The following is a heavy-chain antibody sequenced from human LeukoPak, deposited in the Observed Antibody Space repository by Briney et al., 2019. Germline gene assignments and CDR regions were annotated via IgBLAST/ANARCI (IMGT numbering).Heavy chain of an antibody. CDR1: GFTFSDYY. V-gene: IGHV3-11*04. D-gene: IGHD6-6*01. J-gene: IGHJ4*02. CDR3: AKDGRLEYSSSFMGDY. Sequence: NSGGALRLSCAASGFTFSDYYMSWIRQAPGKGLEWVSYISSSGSTIYYADSVKGRFTISRDNSKNTLYLQMNSLRAEDTAVYYCAKDGRLEYSSSFMGDYWGQGTLVTVSS. CDR2: ISSSGSTI.